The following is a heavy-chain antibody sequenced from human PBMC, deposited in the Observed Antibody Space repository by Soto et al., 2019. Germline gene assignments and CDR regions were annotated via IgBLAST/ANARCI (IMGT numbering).Heavy chain of an antibody. CDR1: GGSISSYY. J-gene: IGHJ5*02. CDR3: ARVMAMVRGVIGWFDP. D-gene: IGHD3-10*01. V-gene: IGHV4-59*01. Sequence: QVQLQESGPGLVKPSETLSLTCTVSGGSISSYYWSWIRQPPGKGLEWIGYIYYSGSTNYNPSLKSRVTISVDTSKNQFSLKLSSVTAADTAVYYCARVMAMVRGVIGWFDPWGQGTLVTVSS. CDR2: IYYSGST.